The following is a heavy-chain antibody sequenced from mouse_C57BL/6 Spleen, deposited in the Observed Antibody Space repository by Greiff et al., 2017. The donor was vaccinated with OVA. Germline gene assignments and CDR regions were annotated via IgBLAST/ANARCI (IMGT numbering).Heavy chain of an antibody. CDR2: INPSNGGT. D-gene: IGHD2-5*01. J-gene: IGHJ3*01. V-gene: IGHV1-53*01. Sequence: QVQLQQPGTELVKPGASVKLSCKASGYTFTSYWMHWVKQRPGQGLEWIGNINPSNGGTNYNEKFKSKATLTVDKSSSTAYMQLSSLTSEDSAVYYCARAGVYYSNYQAWFAYWGQGTLVTVSA. CDR3: ARAGVYYSNYQAWFAY. CDR1: GYTFTSYW.